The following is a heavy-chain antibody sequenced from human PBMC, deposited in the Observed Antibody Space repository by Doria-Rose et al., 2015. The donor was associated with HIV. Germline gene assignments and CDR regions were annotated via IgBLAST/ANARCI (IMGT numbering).Heavy chain of an antibody. CDR1: GYTFTTYD. Sequence: QVQLVQSGAEVKKPGASVKVSCKASGYTFTTYDINWVRQAAGQGLEWMGWMNPNSGNTGYAQKFQDRVTMTRNTSISTAYMELSSLRSDDTALYYCARVLAYCGGDCYARRNDAFDIWGQGTLVTVSS. CDR3: ARVLAYCGGDCYARRNDAFDI. D-gene: IGHD2-21*02. CDR2: MNPNSGNT. J-gene: IGHJ3*02. V-gene: IGHV1-8*02.